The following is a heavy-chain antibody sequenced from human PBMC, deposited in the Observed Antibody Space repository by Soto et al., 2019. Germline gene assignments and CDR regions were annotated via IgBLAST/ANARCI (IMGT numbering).Heavy chain of an antibody. V-gene: IGHV3-15*01. Sequence: EVQLVESGGGLVKPGGSLRLSCAASAFSSTNAWMTWVRQAPGKGLEWIGRIKSKNDGGTTDYAAPVKGRFAISRDDSTNTLYLQMNSLKADDTAVYYCTNVSGPCAGSGMNVGGQGNTVICSS. CDR2: IKSKNDGGTT. D-gene: IGHD3-10*01. CDR3: TNVSGPCAGSGMNV. CDR1: AFSSTNAW. J-gene: IGHJ6*02.